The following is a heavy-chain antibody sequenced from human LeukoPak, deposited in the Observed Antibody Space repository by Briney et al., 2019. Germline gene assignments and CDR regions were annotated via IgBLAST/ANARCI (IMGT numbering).Heavy chain of an antibody. V-gene: IGHV3-23*01. CDR2: ISGSGGST. CDR3: AKSWTMIRGVTGAFDI. Sequence: PGGSLRLSCAASGFTFSSYAMSWVRQAPGKGLEWVSAISGSGGSTYYADSVKCRFTISRDNSKNTLYLQMNSLRAEDTAVYYCAKSWTMIRGVTGAFDIWGQGTMVTVSS. CDR1: GFTFSSYA. D-gene: IGHD3-10*01. J-gene: IGHJ3*02.